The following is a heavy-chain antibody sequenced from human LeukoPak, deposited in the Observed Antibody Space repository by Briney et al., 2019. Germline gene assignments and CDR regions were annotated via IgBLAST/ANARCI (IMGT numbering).Heavy chain of an antibody. Sequence: GGSLRLSCAASGFTFSNYNMYWVRQAPGKGLEWVSSISSSGSYIYYADSVKGRFTISRDNSRSTLYLQMNSLRPEDTAIYYCAREGYYGSGSPPSLYFDYWGQGTLVTVSS. D-gene: IGHD3-10*01. CDR3: AREGYYGSGSPPSLYFDY. J-gene: IGHJ4*02. CDR1: GFTFSNYN. CDR2: ISSSGSYI. V-gene: IGHV3-21*01.